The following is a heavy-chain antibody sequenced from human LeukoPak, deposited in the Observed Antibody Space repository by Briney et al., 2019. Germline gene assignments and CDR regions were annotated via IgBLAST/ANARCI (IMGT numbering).Heavy chain of an antibody. CDR3: AKPRAMTTGVGRYFDL. V-gene: IGHV3-23*01. CDR1: GFTFTSYA. D-gene: IGHD1-1*01. Sequence: GGSLRLSCAASGFTFTSYAMSWIRQAPGKGLDWVSAISGGGGDTYYADSVKGRFTISRDNSKNTLYLQMNSLRAEDTAIYYCAKPRAMTTGVGRYFDLWGRGTLVTVSS. J-gene: IGHJ2*01. CDR2: ISGGGGDT.